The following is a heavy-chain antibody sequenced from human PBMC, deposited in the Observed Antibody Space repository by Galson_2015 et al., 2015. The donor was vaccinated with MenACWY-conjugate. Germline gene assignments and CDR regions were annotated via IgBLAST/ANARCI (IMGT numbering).Heavy chain of an antibody. CDR3: ARGHYGMDV. J-gene: IGHJ6*02. V-gene: IGHV3-7*03. Sequence: SVRLSCEASGFTFRNYWMTRVRQAPGKGLEWVARIKKDGSEKYYVDSVKGRFTISRDNAKNPLYLEMNSLRVKDTAVYSCARGHYGMDVWGQGTTVTASS. CDR2: IKKDGSEK. CDR1: GFTFRNYW.